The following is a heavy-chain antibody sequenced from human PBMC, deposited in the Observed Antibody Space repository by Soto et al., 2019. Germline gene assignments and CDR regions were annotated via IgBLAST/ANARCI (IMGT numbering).Heavy chain of an antibody. D-gene: IGHD3-9*01. CDR1: GFNFNTFA. V-gene: IGHV3-23*01. CDR2: ISSSGGSR. J-gene: IGHJ5*02. CDR3: AKDPPAPLTANWVDP. Sequence: EEQVSESGGALVQPGGSLRLSCAASGFNFNTFAMSWIRQAPGKGLEWVSHISSSGGSRDYADSVRGRFTISRDNSKNVLFMQMNSLRAYDTATYYCAKDPPAPLTANWVDPWGKGTLVTVSS.